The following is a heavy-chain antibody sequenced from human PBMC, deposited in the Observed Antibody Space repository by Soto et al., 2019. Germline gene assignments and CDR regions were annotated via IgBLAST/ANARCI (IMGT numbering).Heavy chain of an antibody. J-gene: IGHJ4*02. CDR3: ASMAGRRRGLDY. CDR2: IYYSGST. Sequence: QVQLQESGPGLVKPSETLSLTCTVSGGSISSYYWSWIRQPPGKGLEWIGYIYYSGSTNYNPSLTRRXXIXVXXPKNQFSLKLSSVTAADTAVYYCASMAGRRRGLDYWGQGTLVTVSS. CDR1: GGSISSYY. D-gene: IGHD6-19*01. V-gene: IGHV4-59*01.